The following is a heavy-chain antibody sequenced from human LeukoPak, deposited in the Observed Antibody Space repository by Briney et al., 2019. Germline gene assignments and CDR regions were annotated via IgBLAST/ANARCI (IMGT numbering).Heavy chain of an antibody. Sequence: KASETLSLTCSVSGGSMSSYYWSWIRQSPGKGLEWIGYIYHSGSTDYNSSLKSRVTISVDTSKNQFSLKLSSVTAADTAVYYCARYGDLDAYYFDYWGQGTLVTVSS. CDR2: IYHSGST. CDR1: GGSMSSYY. V-gene: IGHV4-59*12. CDR3: ARYGDLDAYYFDY. D-gene: IGHD4-17*01. J-gene: IGHJ4*02.